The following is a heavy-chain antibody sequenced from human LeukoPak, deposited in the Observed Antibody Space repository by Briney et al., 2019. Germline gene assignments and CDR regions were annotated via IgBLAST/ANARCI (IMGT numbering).Heavy chain of an antibody. V-gene: IGHV3-7*01. J-gene: IGHJ4*02. CDR3: ARDTAMGNYYFDY. CDR2: IKQDGSEK. D-gene: IGHD5-18*01. Sequence: GGSLRLSCVASGFTFSSYEMNWVRQAPGKGLEWVANIKQDGSEKYYVDSVKGRFTISRDNAKKSLYLQMNSLRAEDTAVYYCARDTAMGNYYFDYWGQGTLVTVSS. CDR1: GFTFSSYE.